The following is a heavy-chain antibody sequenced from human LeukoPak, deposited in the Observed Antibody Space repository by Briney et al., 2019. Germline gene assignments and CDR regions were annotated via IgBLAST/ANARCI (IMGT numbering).Heavy chain of an antibody. V-gene: IGHV4-59*08. CDR1: GGSISSYY. CDR2: IYYSGST. Sequence: SETPSLTCTVSGGSISSYYWSWIRQPPGKGLEWIGYIYYSGSTNYNPSLKSRVTISVDTSKNQFSLKLSSVTAADTAVYYCARYSYGVDYWGQGTLVTVSS. D-gene: IGHD5-18*01. J-gene: IGHJ4*02. CDR3: ARYSYGVDY.